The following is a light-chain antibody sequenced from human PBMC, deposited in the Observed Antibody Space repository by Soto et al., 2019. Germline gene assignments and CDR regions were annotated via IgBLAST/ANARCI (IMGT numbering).Light chain of an antibody. Sequence: QSVLTQPASVSGSPGQSITISCTGTSSDVGSYNLVSWYQQHPGKAPKLMIYEGSKRPSGVSNRFSGSKSGNTASLTISGLQAEDEADYYCCSYAGSSTFAVFGVGTQRTVL. CDR2: EGS. CDR3: CSYAGSSTFAV. CDR1: SSDVGSYNL. J-gene: IGLJ7*01. V-gene: IGLV2-23*03.